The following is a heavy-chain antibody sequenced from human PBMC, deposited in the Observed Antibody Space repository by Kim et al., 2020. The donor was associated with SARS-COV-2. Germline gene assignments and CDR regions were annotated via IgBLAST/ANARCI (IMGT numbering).Heavy chain of an antibody. CDR3: ARAYGRDFYGSGSYGGTDIDY. CDR2: INAGNGNT. Sequence: ASVKVSCKASGYTFTSYAMHWVRQAPGQRLEWMGWINAGNGNTKYSQKFQGRVTITRDTSASTAYMELSSLRSEDTAVYYCARAYGRDFYGSGSYGGTDIDYWGQGTLVTVSS. CDR1: GYTFTSYA. D-gene: IGHD3-10*01. V-gene: IGHV1-3*01. J-gene: IGHJ4*02.